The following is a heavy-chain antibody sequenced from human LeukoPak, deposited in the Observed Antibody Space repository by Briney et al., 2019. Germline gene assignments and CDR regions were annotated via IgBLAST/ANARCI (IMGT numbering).Heavy chain of an antibody. V-gene: IGHV3-30*02. D-gene: IGHD5-18*01. CDR1: GFTFSSYG. J-gene: IGHJ4*02. CDR2: IRYDGSNK. CDR3: AKDPGRGYSYGRIDY. Sequence: GGSLRLSCAASGFTFSSYGMHWVRQAPGKGLEWVAFIRYDGSNKYYADSVKGRFTISRDNSKNTLYLQMNSLRAEDTAVYYCAKDPGRGYSYGRIDYWGQGTLVTVSS.